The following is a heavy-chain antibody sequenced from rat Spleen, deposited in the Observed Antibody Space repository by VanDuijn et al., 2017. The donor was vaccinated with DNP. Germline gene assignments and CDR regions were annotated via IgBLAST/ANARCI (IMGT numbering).Heavy chain of an antibody. CDR2: IRYDGGNT. J-gene: IGHJ3*01. V-gene: IGHV5-20*01. D-gene: IGHD1-1*01. Sequence: EVHLVESGGGLVQPGRSLKLSCAASGFTFSDYYMAWVRQAPTKGLEWVAYIRYDGGNTYYGDSVKGRFTISRDNAKNTLYLQMTSLRSEDTATYYCAIYYYSGDNWFGYWGQGTLVTVSS. CDR1: GFTFSDYY. CDR3: AIYYYSGDNWFGY.